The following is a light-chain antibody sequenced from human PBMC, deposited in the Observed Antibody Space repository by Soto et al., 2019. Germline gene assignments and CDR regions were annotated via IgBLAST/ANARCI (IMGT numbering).Light chain of an antibody. J-gene: IGKJ1*01. CDR2: AAS. CDR1: QSVTTSY. Sequence: EIVLTQSPGTQPLSPVERATLSCRASQSVTTSYLTWYQQKPGQALSLLIYAASIRATGIPDRFSGSGSGRVFPLTISRLEPEASAVYYCQQYGSSPGTFGQGTNVVIK. CDR3: QQYGSSPGT. V-gene: IGKV3-20*01.